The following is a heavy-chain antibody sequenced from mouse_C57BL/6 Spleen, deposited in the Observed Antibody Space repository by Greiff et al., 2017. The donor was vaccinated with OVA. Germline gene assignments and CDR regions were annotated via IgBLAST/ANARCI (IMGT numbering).Heavy chain of an antibody. V-gene: IGHV1-55*01. CDR1: GYTFTSYW. Sequence: VQLQESGAELVKPGASVKMSCKASGYTFTSYWITWVKQRPGQGLEWIGDIYPGSGSTNYNEKFKSKATLTVDTSSSTAYMQLSSLTSEDSAVYYCARNFRDYAMDYWGQGTSVTVSS. CDR3: ARNFRDYAMDY. CDR2: IYPGSGST. J-gene: IGHJ4*01.